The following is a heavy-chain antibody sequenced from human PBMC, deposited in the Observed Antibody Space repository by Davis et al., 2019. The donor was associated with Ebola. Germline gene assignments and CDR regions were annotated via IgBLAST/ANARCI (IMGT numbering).Heavy chain of an antibody. J-gene: IGHJ4*02. CDR2: INPNSGGT. Sequence: ASVKVSCKASGYTFTAYYLHWVRQAPGQGPEWMGRINPNSGGTNYAQKFQGRVTMTSDTSISTAYMQLNRLKSDDTAVYYCARAEFPWGQGTLVTVSS. CDR3: ARAEFP. V-gene: IGHV1-2*06. CDR1: GYTFTAYY. D-gene: IGHD3-10*01.